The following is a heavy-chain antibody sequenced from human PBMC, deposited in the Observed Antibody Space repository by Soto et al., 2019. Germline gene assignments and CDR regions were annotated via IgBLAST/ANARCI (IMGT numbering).Heavy chain of an antibody. J-gene: IGHJ6*02. CDR1: GFTFSSYA. CDR2: ISYDGSNK. CDR3: ASDQSSSWYMYYYYYGMDV. D-gene: IGHD6-13*01. V-gene: IGHV3-30-3*01. Sequence: GGSLRLSCAASGFTFSSYAMHWVRQPPGKGLEWVAVISYDGSNKYYADSVKGRFTISRDNSKNTLYLQMNSLRAEDTAVYYCASDQSSSWYMYYYYYGMDVWGQGTTVTVSS.